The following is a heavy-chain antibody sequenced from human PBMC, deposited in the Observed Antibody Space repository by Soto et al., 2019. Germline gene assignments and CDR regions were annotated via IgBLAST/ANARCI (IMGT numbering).Heavy chain of an antibody. D-gene: IGHD3-16*01. CDR1: GGFISNYY. CDR2: IYYTGST. Sequence: SETLSLTCVVSGGFISNYYWNWIRQTPGKGLEWIGYIYYTGSTSYNPSLKSRVSMSVDTSKNQFSLRLSSVTAADTAIYYCARGEAVFARSYFDNWRQGTLVTVSS. J-gene: IGHJ4*02. V-gene: IGHV4-59*01. CDR3: ARGEAVFARSYFDN.